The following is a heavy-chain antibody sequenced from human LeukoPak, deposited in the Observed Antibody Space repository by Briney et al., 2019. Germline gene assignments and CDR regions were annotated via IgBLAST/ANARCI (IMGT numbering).Heavy chain of an antibody. J-gene: IGHJ6*03. CDR3: ARQSTTITGTAFYYYFYMDV. D-gene: IGHD1-7*01. Sequence: SETLSLTCTVSGGSISSPTYYWGWIRQPPGKGLEWIGSIYYSGSTSYNPSLKSRVSIFVDTSQKQFSMKLSSVTAADTAVYYCARQSTTITGTAFYYYFYMDVWGKGTTATVSS. CDR1: GGSISSPTYY. CDR2: IYYSGST. V-gene: IGHV4-39*01.